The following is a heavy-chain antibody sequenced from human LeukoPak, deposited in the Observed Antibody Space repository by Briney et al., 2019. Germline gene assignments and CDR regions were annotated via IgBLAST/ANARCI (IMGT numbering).Heavy chain of an antibody. CDR2: ISSSSSYI. V-gene: IGHV3-21*01. CDR3: ARVKGYGDDDY. J-gene: IGHJ4*02. CDR1: GFTLSSYS. D-gene: IGHD4-17*01. Sequence: GGSLRLSCAASGFTLSSYSMNWVRQAPGKGLEWVSSISSSSSYIYYADSVKGRFTISRDNAKNSLCLQMNSLRAEDTAVYYCARVKGYGDDDYWGQGTLVTVSS.